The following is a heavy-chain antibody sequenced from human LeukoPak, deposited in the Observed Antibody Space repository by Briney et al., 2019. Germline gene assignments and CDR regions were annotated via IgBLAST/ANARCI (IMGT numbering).Heavy chain of an antibody. Sequence: ASVKVSCKASGYTFTSFDINWVRQATGQGLEWMGWMNPNSDNTGYAQKFQGRVTITWSTSITTAYMELSSLRSEDTAVYYCARVGYSNSYDYWGQGTLVTVSS. CDR1: GYTFTSFD. J-gene: IGHJ4*02. D-gene: IGHD4-11*01. CDR2: MNPNSDNT. CDR3: ARVGYSNSYDY. V-gene: IGHV1-8*03.